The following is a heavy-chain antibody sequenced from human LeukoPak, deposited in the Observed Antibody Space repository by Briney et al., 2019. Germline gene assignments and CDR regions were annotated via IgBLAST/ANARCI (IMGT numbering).Heavy chain of an antibody. D-gene: IGHD1-26*01. CDR2: INHSGRT. J-gene: IGHJ4*02. Sequence: SETLSLTCTVSSGSISSSNYYWGWIRQPPGKGLEWIGIINHSGRTYYKPSLKSRVTISVDTSKDQFSLKLSSVTAADTAVYYCARIVGATIWGQGTLVTVSS. CDR1: SGSISSSNYY. CDR3: ARIVGATI. V-gene: IGHV4-39*01.